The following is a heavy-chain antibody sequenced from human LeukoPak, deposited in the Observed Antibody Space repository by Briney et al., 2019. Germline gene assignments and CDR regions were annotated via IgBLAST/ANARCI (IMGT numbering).Heavy chain of an antibody. CDR3: ARVGSGSSFDP. CDR1: GYSISSGYY. D-gene: IGHD3-10*01. Sequence: PSETLSLTCTVSGYSISSGYYWGWIRQPPGKGLEWIGSIYHSGSAYYNPSLKSRVTISVDTSKNQFSLKLSSVTAADTAVYYCARVGSGSSFDPWGQGTLVTVSS. J-gene: IGHJ5*02. CDR2: IYHSGSA. V-gene: IGHV4-38-2*02.